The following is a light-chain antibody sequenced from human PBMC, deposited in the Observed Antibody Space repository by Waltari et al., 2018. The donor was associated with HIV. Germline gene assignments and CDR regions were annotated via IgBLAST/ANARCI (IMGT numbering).Light chain of an antibody. V-gene: IGLV1-44*01. Sequence: QSVLTQPPSASGTPGQRVTISCSGSRSNIASNTVNWYQQRPGTAPKLLIYSNNQRPSGVPDRFSGSKSGTSASLAISGLQSEDEADYYSAAWDDNLNGWVFGGGTKLTVL. J-gene: IGLJ3*02. CDR3: AAWDDNLNGWV. CDR1: RSNIASNT. CDR2: SNN.